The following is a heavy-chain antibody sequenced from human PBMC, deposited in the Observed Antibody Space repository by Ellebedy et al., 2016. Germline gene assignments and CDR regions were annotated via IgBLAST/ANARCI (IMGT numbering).Heavy chain of an antibody. J-gene: IGHJ6*03. Sequence: SETLSLXXTVSGGSISSYYWSWIRQPPGKGLEWIGYIYYSGSTNYNPSLKSRVTISVDTSKNQFSLKLSSVTAADTSVYYCARHGGYNSGIYSYYLDVWGTGTTVTVSS. CDR2: IYYSGST. D-gene: IGHD5-18*01. CDR1: GGSISSYY. V-gene: IGHV4-59*08. CDR3: ARHGGYNSGIYSYYLDV.